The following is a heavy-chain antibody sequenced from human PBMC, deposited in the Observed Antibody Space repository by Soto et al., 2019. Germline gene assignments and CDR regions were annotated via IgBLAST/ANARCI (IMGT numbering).Heavy chain of an antibody. V-gene: IGHV1-24*01. D-gene: IGHD1-7*01. J-gene: IGHJ4*02. CDR2: FDPEDGET. CDR3: AAGGTRWLHSPFDY. Sequence: QVQLLQSGAEVKKPGASVKVSCKVSGHTLTELSMTWLRQAPGRGLVWMGGFDPEDGETIFAQKFQGRVTMTEDTSTDSTYMELTSLRSEDTAVYYCAAGGTRWLHSPFDYWGQGTLVTISS. CDR1: GHTLTELS.